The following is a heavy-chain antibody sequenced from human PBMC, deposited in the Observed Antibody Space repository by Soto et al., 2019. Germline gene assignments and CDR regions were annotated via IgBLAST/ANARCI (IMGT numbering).Heavy chain of an antibody. V-gene: IGHV3-21*01. CDR3: ARRRGDYDWN. Sequence: EVQLVESGGGLVKPGGSLRLSCVASGFTFSSYSMNWVRQAPGKGLEWVSSISSSSGYIYYADSVKGRFTISRDNAKNSLYLQMNSLRAEDTAVYYCARRRGDYDWNWGQGTLVTVSS. CDR1: GFTFSSYS. D-gene: IGHD5-12*01. CDR2: ISSSSGYI. J-gene: IGHJ4*02.